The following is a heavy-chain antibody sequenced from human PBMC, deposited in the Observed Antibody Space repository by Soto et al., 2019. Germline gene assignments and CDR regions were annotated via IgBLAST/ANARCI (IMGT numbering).Heavy chain of an antibody. V-gene: IGHV4-39*01. D-gene: IGHD1-1*01. CDR3: ARHKLEPTLGGFDP. Sequence: SETLSLTCTVSGGSISSSSYYWGWIRQPPGKGLEWIGSIYYSGSTYYNPSLKSRVTISVDTSKNQFSLKLSSVTAADTAVYYCARHKLEPTLGGFDPWGQGTLVTVSS. CDR2: IYYSGST. CDR1: GGSISSSSYY. J-gene: IGHJ5*02.